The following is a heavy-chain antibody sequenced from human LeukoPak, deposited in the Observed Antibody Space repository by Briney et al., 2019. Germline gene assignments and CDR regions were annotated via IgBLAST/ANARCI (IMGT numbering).Heavy chain of an antibody. CDR2: INAGNGNT. V-gene: IGHV1-3*01. Sequence: ASVKVSCKASGYTFTSYAMHWVRQAPGQRLEWMGWINAGNGNTKYSQKFQGRVTITRDTSASTAYMELSSLRSEDTAVYYCARGVVGATPGAFDIWGQGTMVTVSS. CDR1: GYTFTSYA. D-gene: IGHD1-26*01. CDR3: ARGVVGATPGAFDI. J-gene: IGHJ3*02.